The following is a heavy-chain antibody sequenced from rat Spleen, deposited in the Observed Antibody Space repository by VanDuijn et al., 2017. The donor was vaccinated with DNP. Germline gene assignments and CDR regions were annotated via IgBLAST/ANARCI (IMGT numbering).Heavy chain of an antibody. V-gene: IGHV5S13*01. CDR1: GFTFSNYG. J-gene: IGHJ2*01. D-gene: IGHD1-2*01. CDR2: ITNSGGST. CDR3: TSNSHIRTAAPFDY. Sequence: EVQLVESGGGLVQPGRSLKLSCAASGFTFSNYGMAWVRQAPTKGLEWVASITNSGGSTYYRDSVKGRFSISRDNAKSTLYLQVNSLRSEDTATYYCTSNSHIRTAAPFDYWGQGVMVTVSS.